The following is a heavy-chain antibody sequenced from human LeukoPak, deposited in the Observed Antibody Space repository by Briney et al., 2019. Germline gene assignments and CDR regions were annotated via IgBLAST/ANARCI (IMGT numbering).Heavy chain of an antibody. V-gene: IGHV4-59*08. CDR2: IYYSGST. CDR3: ARGGITMIVVVTTNWFDP. Sequence: SETLSLTCTVSGGSISSYYWSWIRQPPGKGLEWIGYIYYSGSTNYNPSLKSRVTISVDTSKNQFSLKLSSVTAADTAVYYCARGGITMIVVVTTNWFDPWGQGTLVTVSS. D-gene: IGHD3-22*01. J-gene: IGHJ5*02. CDR1: GGSISSYY.